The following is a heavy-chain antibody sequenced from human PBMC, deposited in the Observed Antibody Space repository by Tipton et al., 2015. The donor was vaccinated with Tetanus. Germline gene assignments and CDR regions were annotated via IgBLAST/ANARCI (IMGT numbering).Heavy chain of an antibody. CDR2: VSYSGGT. D-gene: IGHD3-10*01. CDR1: GGSVRSGDYS. V-gene: IGHV4-61*08. CDR3: TRANHEFPKKGPFDS. J-gene: IGHJ4*02. Sequence: LRLSCTVSGGSVRSGDYSWNWIRQPPGKGLEWLAYVSYSGGTNSNYSLKSRITISQDTSKNQFSLRLTSVTAADTAVYYCTRANHEFPKKGPFDSWGQGTLVIVSS.